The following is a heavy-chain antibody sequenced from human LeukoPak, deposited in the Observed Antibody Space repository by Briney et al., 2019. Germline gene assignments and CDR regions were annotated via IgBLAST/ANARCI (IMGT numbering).Heavy chain of an antibody. V-gene: IGHV1-69*04. J-gene: IGHJ4*02. D-gene: IGHD3-22*01. CDR1: GGTFSNDA. CDR3: ARDHGDYFDSSGYYLGYYFDY. CDR2: IIPIVGVP. Sequence: SVTVSCKASGGTFSNDAISWVRQAPGQGLEWMGRIIPIVGVPIYTQKFQGRVTITADKSTSIAYMELSSLRSEDTAVYYCARDHGDYFDSSGYYLGYYFDYWGQGTLVTVSS.